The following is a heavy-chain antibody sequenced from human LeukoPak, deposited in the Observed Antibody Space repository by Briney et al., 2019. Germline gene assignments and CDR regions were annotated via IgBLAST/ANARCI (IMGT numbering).Heavy chain of an antibody. CDR2: ISSNGGST. CDR1: GFTFSSYA. J-gene: IGHJ4*02. V-gene: IGHV3-64*01. Sequence: GGSLRLSCAASGFTFSSYAMHWVRQAPGKGLEYVSAISSNGGSTYYANSVKGRFTISRDNSKNTLYLQMGSLRAEDTAVYYCARTHDYGDYEGDYWGQGTLVTVSS. D-gene: IGHD4-17*01. CDR3: ARTHDYGDYEGDY.